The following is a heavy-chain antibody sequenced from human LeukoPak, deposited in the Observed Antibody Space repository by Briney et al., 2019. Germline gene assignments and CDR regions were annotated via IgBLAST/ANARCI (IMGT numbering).Heavy chain of an antibody. Sequence: SETLSLTCTVSGGSISSGGYYWSWIRQHPGKGLGWIGYIYYSGSTYYNPSLKSRVTISVDTSKNQFSLKLSSVTAADTAVYYCARDNSREGYFDYWGQGTLVTVSS. CDR1: GGSISSGGYY. CDR3: ARDNSREGYFDY. V-gene: IGHV4-31*03. J-gene: IGHJ4*02. D-gene: IGHD2/OR15-2a*01. CDR2: IYYSGST.